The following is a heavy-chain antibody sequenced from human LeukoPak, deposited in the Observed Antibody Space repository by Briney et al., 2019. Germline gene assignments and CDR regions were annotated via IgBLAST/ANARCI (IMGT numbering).Heavy chain of an antibody. CDR3: ASDTVKIFGVVTHRWFDP. CDR1: GFTFDDYA. J-gene: IGHJ5*02. Sequence: PGRSLRLSCAASGFTFDDYAMQWVRQVPGKGLECGSCIIWNSGIIGYADSVKGRFTISRDNAKNSLYLQMNSLRAEDTAVYYCASDTVKIFGVVTHRWFDPWGQGTLVTVSS. V-gene: IGHV3-9*01. CDR2: IIWNSGII. D-gene: IGHD3-3*01.